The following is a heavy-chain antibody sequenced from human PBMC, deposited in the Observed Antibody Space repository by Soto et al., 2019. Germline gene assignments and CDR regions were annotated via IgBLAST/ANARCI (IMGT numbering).Heavy chain of an antibody. Sequence: QVQLVESGGGVVQPGRSLRLSCAASGFTFSSYGMHWVRQAPGKGLEWVAVIWYDGSNKYYADSVKGRFTISRDNSKNTLYLQMNSLRAEDPAVYYCARALTYGSGSGDYWGQGTLVTVSS. V-gene: IGHV3-33*01. J-gene: IGHJ4*02. CDR2: IWYDGSNK. CDR3: ARALTYGSGSGDY. CDR1: GFTFSSYG. D-gene: IGHD3-10*01.